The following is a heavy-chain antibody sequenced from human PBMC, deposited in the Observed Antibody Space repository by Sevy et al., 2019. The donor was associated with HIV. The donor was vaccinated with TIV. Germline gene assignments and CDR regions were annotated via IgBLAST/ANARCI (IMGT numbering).Heavy chain of an antibody. D-gene: IGHD3-10*01. CDR1: GLSLSTSGVG. J-gene: IGHJ3*02. V-gene: IGHV2-5*02. CDR2: IYWDDDK. CDR3: THLAYYYDSGTYGGEAFDT. Sequence: SGPTLVKPTQTLMLTCTFSGLSLSTSGVGVGWIRQPPGKALEWLALIYWDDDKRYSPSLKSRLAITKDTSKNEVVLTMTNMDAVDTATYYCTHLAYYYDSGTYGGEAFDTWGQGTMVTVSS.